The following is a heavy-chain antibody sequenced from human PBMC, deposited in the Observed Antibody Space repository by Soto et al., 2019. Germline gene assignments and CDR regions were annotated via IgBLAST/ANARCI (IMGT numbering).Heavy chain of an antibody. J-gene: IGHJ2*01. V-gene: IGHV1-3*01. CDR2: INAANGDA. CDR3: ARGYCSGGTCYSGWYLDL. CDR1: GYSFTSYT. Sequence: QVQLVQSGPEVKKPGASVKVSCKASGYSFTSYTLHWVRQAPGQRLEWMGWINAANGDAKHSQNFQGRVTITRDTSATTGYMELSSLRSEDTAVYYWARGYCSGGTCYSGWYLDLWGRGTLVTVSS. D-gene: IGHD2-15*01.